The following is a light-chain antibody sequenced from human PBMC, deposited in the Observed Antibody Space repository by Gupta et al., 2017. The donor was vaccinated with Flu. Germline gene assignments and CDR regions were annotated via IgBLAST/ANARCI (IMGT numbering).Light chain of an antibody. V-gene: IGKV4-1*01. J-gene: IGKJ1*01. Sequence: DIVMTQSPDSLAVSLGERATINCKSSQSVLYSSNNKNYLAWYQQKPGQPPKLLIYWASTREAGVPDRFSDSGSGKDLTLTISSRQEEDVAVYYCQQNESNPPWTFGQGTKVEIK. CDR3: QQNESNPPWT. CDR2: WAS. CDR1: QSVLYSSNNKNY.